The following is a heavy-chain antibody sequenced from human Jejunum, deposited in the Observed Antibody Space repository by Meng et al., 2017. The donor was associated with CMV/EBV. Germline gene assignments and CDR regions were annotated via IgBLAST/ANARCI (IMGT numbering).Heavy chain of an antibody. V-gene: IGHV3-33*01. D-gene: IGHD3-22*01. CDR3: ARDRSSGLSYGTYYFYYGMDV. CDR2: IWRDGGRN. Sequence: MHWVRQAPDKGLEWLAVIWRDGGRNFYTASVKGRFAISRDNSKSTLYLQMNDLRPEDTAVYYCARDRSSGLSYGTYYFYYGMDVWGQGATVTVSS. J-gene: IGHJ6*02.